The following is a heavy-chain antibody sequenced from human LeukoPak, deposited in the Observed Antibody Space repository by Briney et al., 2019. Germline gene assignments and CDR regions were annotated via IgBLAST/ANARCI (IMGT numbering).Heavy chain of an antibody. Sequence: GGSLRLSCAASGFTFSNYWMHWFRQAPGKGLVWVSRINYDGSTYYADSVKGRFTISRDNAKNSLYLQMNSLRAEDTAVYYCARTRASGSYYNPPMGYWGQGTLVAVSS. J-gene: IGHJ4*02. D-gene: IGHD3-10*01. V-gene: IGHV3-74*01. CDR1: GFTFSNYW. CDR2: INYDGST. CDR3: ARTRASGSYYNPPMGY.